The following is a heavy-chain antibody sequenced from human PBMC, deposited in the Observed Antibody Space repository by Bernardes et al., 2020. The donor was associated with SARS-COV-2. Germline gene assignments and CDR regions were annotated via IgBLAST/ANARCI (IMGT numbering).Heavy chain of an antibody. CDR1: GFTFSSYA. Sequence: GGSLRLSYAASGFTFSSYAMSWVRQAPGKGLEWVSAISGSGGSTYYADSVKGRFTISRDNSKNTLYLQMNSLRAEDTAVYYCAKDRSRLGYCTNGVCYGYDGMDVWGQGTTVTVSS. V-gene: IGHV3-23*01. CDR2: ISGSGGST. CDR3: AKDRSRLGYCTNGVCYGYDGMDV. D-gene: IGHD2-8*01. J-gene: IGHJ6*02.